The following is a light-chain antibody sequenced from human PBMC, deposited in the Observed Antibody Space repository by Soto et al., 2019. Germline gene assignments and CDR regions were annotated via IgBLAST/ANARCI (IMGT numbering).Light chain of an antibody. CDR3: QQYYSSPFT. CDR1: RSILSSSNNKNF. V-gene: IGKV4-1*01. Sequence: DIVMTQSPDSLSVSLGERATINCKSSRSILSSSNNKNFLAWYQQTPGQPPRLLIYWASTRQSGVPDRFSGSGYGTDFTLTISSLQAEDVAVYYCQQYYSSPFTFGPGTKVDIK. CDR2: WAS. J-gene: IGKJ3*01.